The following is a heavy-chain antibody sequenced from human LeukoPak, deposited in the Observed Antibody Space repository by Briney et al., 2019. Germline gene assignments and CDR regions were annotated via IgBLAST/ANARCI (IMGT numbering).Heavy chain of an antibody. Sequence: ASVKVSCKASGYTFTSYGISWVRQAPGQGLEWMGWISAYNGNTNYAQKLQGRVTMTTDTSTSTAYMELRSLRSDDTAVYYCARDLAPYYYGSGSYYNGPAGTWGQGTLVTVSS. D-gene: IGHD3-10*01. J-gene: IGHJ5*02. CDR1: GYTFTSYG. V-gene: IGHV1-18*01. CDR3: ARDLAPYYYGSGSYYNGPAGT. CDR2: ISAYNGNT.